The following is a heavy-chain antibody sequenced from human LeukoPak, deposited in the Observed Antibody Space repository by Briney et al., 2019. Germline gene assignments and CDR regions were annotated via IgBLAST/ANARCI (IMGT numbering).Heavy chain of an antibody. CDR3: SRHLTGSSVCIEY. CDR1: EGSSSKKY. CDR2: IYTSGST. J-gene: IGHJ4*02. V-gene: IGHV4-4*09. Sequence: SETLSHTYSVSEGSSSKKYWSSMGPPPVKRLEWIGYIYTSGSTHYNPSLKSRVTISVDTSKNQFSLKLSSVTAADTAVYYCSRHLTGSSVCIEYWGQGTLVTVSS. D-gene: IGHD2-8*02.